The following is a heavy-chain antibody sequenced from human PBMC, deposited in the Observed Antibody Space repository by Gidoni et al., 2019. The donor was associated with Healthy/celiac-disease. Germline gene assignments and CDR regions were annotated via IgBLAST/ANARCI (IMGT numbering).Heavy chain of an antibody. CDR3: ARGGRTRRGVDY. Sequence: QVQLQQRGAGLLQLSETLALTCAVHGGSFSGYYWSWIRQPPGKGLEWIGEINHSGSTNYNPSLKSRVTISVDTSKNQFSLKLSSVTAADTAVYYCARGGRTRRGVDYWGQGTLVTVSS. CDR1: GGSFSGYY. V-gene: IGHV4-34*01. CDR2: INHSGST. J-gene: IGHJ4*02. D-gene: IGHD1-1*01.